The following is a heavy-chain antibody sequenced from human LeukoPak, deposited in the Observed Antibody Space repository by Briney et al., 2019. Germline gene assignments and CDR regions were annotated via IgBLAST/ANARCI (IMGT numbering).Heavy chain of an antibody. Sequence: ASVKVSCKASGYTFTSYAMNWVRQAPGQGLEWMGWINTNTGNPTYAQGFTGRFVFSLGTSVSTAYLQISSLKAEDTAVYYCASPEEYSGSGVEFDYWGQGTLVTVSS. J-gene: IGHJ4*02. V-gene: IGHV7-4-1*02. CDR3: ASPEEYSGSGVEFDY. CDR2: INTNTGNP. CDR1: GYTFTSYA. D-gene: IGHD6-13*01.